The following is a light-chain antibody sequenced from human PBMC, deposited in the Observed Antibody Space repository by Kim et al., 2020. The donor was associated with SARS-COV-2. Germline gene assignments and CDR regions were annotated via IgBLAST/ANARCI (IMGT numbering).Light chain of an antibody. V-gene: IGLV1-40*01. CDR1: SANIGAGYD. Sequence: PGQRVTISCTGSSANIGAGYDVHWYQQLPGTAPKLLIYGNSNRPSGVPDRFSGSKSGTSASLAITGLQAEDEADYYCQSYDSSLSVFGGGTKLTVL. CDR2: GNS. CDR3: QSYDSSLSV. J-gene: IGLJ3*02.